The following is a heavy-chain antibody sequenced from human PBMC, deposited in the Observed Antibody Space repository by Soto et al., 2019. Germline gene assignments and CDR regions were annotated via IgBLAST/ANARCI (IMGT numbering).Heavy chain of an antibody. J-gene: IGHJ6*02. CDR3: AKDLQYYDFWSGYYNRFNYYYYYGMDV. CDR2: ISYDGSNK. V-gene: IGHV3-30*18. D-gene: IGHD3-3*01. CDR1: GFTFSSYG. Sequence: AGGSLRLSCAASGFTFSSYGMHWVRQAPGKGLEWVAVISYDGSNKYYADSVKGRFTISRDNSKNTLYLQMNSLRAEDTAVYYCAKDLQYYDFWSGYYNRFNYYYYYGMDVWGQGTTVTVSS.